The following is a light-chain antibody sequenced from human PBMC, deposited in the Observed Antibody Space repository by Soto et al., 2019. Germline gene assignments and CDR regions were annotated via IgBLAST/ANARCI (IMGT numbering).Light chain of an antibody. CDR1: QRVSSGY. CDR2: GAS. V-gene: IGKV3-20*01. CDR3: QQYGSSPPSST. J-gene: IGKJ5*01. Sequence: EIVLTQSPGTLSLSPGERATLSCRASQRVSSGYLAWYQQKPGQAPRLLIYGASNRATDIPDRLSGRGSGTDFTLTISRLEPEDFAVYYCQQYGSSPPSSTFGQGTRLEI.